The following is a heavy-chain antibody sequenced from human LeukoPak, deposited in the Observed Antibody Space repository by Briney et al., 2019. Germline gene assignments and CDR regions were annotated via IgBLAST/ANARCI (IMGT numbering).Heavy chain of an antibody. J-gene: IGHJ4*02. V-gene: IGHV3-21*01. CDR3: ARMPSIALPIDY. D-gene: IGHD6-6*01. CDR2: ISSSSSYI. Sequence: PGGSLRLSCAASGFTFSSYSMNWVRQAPGKGLEWVSSISSSSSYIYYADSVKGRFTISRDNAKNSLYLQMNSLRAEDTAVYYCARMPSIALPIDYWGQGTLVTVSS. CDR1: GFTFSSYS.